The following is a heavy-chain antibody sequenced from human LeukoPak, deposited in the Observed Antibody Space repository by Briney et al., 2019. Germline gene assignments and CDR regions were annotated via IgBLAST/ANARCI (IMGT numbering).Heavy chain of an antibody. CDR2: VYYSGST. CDR3: ARTDLDTAMGFIDY. CDR1: GGSISSSSYY. Sequence: SETLSLTCTVSGGSISSSSYYWGWIRQSPGKGLEWIGSVYYSGSTYYNPSLKSRVTISVDTSKNQFSLKLTSVTAADTAVYYCARTDLDTAMGFIDYWGQGTLVTVSS. V-gene: IGHV4-39*07. J-gene: IGHJ4*02. D-gene: IGHD5-18*01.